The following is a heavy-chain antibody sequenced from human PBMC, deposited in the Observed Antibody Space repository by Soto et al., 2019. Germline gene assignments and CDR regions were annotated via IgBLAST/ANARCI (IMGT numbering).Heavy chain of an antibody. J-gene: IGHJ4*02. D-gene: IGHD6-19*01. V-gene: IGHV3-53*01. CDR1: GFTVSSNY. CDR2: IYSGGST. CDR3: ARTGIAVTGTIFDY. Sequence: GSLRLSCAASGFTVSSNYMSWVRQAPGKGLEWVSVIYSGGSTYYADSVKGRFTSSRDNSKNTLYLQMNSLRAEDTAVYYCARTGIAVTGTIFDYWGQGTLVTVSS.